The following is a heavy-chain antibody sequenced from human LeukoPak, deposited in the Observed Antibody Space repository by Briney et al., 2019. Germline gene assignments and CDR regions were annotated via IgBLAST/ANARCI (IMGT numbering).Heavy chain of an antibody. D-gene: IGHD1-26*01. J-gene: IGHJ4*02. V-gene: IGHV4-31*03. CDR1: GGSISSGGYY. Sequence: SETLSLTCTVSGGSISSGGYYWSWIRQHPGKGLEWIGYIYYSGSTYYNPSLKSRVTISVDTSKNQFSLKLSSVTAADTAVYYCARQSGGGVGATYYSDYWGQGTLVTVSS. CDR3: ARQSGGGVGATYYSDY. CDR2: IYYSGST.